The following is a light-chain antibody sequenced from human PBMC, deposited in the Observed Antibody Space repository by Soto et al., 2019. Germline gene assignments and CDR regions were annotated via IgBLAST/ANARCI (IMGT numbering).Light chain of an antibody. V-gene: IGKV3-20*01. Sequence: EIVLTQSPGTLSLSPGERATLFCRASQSVSSDYLAWYQQKPGQAPRLLLYGASNRASGIPARFSGSGSGTDFTRTINRLEPEDLAVYSCQQYGSSPYTFGQGTKLEI. CDR2: GAS. CDR3: QQYGSSPYT. J-gene: IGKJ2*01. CDR1: QSVSSDY.